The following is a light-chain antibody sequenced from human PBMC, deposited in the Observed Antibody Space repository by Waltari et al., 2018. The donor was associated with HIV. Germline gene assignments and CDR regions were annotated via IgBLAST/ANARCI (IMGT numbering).Light chain of an antibody. CDR2: GVS. CDR1: TTDIGGYNY. V-gene: IGLV2-14*03. CDR3: CSYTKLTTHYVL. J-gene: IGLJ2*01. Sequence: QSALTQPASVSGSPGQSLTISCNGPTTDIGGYNYVSWYQRHPDKAPKLIIFGVSTRPSGISSRFSGSKSGNTASLTISGPQAEDEADYYCCSYTKLTTHYVLFGGGTKLTVL.